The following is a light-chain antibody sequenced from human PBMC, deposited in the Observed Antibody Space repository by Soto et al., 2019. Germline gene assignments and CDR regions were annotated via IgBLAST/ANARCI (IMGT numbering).Light chain of an antibody. CDR2: GVY. Sequence: EIVMTQSPTILSVSPGERATLSCRASQSVSSNLAWYQQKPGQPPRLLMYGVYTRAPGTPARCSGSGSGTEFTLTISSLQSEDSAVYYGQQYDKWPPRTFGQGTKVEIK. J-gene: IGKJ1*01. CDR1: QSVSSN. CDR3: QQYDKWPPRT. V-gene: IGKV3D-15*01.